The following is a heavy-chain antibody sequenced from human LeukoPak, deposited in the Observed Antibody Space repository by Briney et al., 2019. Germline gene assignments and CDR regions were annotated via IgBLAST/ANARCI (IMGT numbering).Heavy chain of an antibody. CDR1: GFTLSIYD. D-gene: IGHD1-26*01. CDR3: ARDGGIYSGSYWVDY. CDR2: INRGVGSTST. V-gene: IGHV3-23*01. Sequence: PGGSLRLSCAASGFTLSIYDMSWVRQAPGKGLECVSSINRGVGSTSTYYADSVKGRFTISRDNSKNTLYLQMNSLRAEDTAVYYCARDGGIYSGSYWVDYWGQGTLVTVSP. J-gene: IGHJ4*02.